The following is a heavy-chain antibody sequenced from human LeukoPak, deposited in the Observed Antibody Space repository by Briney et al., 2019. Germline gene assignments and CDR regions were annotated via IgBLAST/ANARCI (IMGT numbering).Heavy chain of an antibody. V-gene: IGHV1-2*02. CDR1: GYTFTGYY. D-gene: IGHD6-13*01. J-gene: IGHJ4*02. CDR3: VREPPGTSSSWLDY. CDR2: INPNSGGT. Sequence: EASVKVSCRASGYTFTGYYMHWVRQAPGRGLEWMGWINPNSGGTNYAQKFRGRVTMTRDTSISTAYMELSRLRSDDTAVYYCVREPPGTSSSWLDYWGQGTLVTVSS.